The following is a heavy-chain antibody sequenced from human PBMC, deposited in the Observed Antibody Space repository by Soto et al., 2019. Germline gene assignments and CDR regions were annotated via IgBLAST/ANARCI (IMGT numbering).Heavy chain of an antibody. Sequence: SETLSLTCPVSGGSISSYYWSWIRQPPGKGLEWIGYIYYSGSTNYNPSLKSRVTISVDTSKNQFSLKLSSVTAADTAVYYCARGPIAAAGPLYYYYYGMDVWGQGTTVTVSS. V-gene: IGHV4-59*01. CDR2: IYYSGST. CDR1: GGSISSYY. J-gene: IGHJ6*02. CDR3: ARGPIAAAGPLYYYYYGMDV. D-gene: IGHD6-13*01.